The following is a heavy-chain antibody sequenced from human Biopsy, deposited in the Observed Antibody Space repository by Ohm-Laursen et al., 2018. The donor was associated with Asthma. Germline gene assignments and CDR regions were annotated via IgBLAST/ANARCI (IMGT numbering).Heavy chain of an antibody. V-gene: IGHV1-69*13. J-gene: IGHJ4*02. D-gene: IGHD2-2*01. CDR3: ARKAGSCISRTCYSLDF. Sequence: APVKVSCKSLGGTFNTYVIGWVRQAPGQGLEWMGGINSVFGTTTYPQKFQDRVTITADDSASTVYMELSSLRSEDTTVYYCARKAGSCISRTCYSLDFWGQGTLVTVSS. CDR1: GGTFNTYV. CDR2: INSVFGTT.